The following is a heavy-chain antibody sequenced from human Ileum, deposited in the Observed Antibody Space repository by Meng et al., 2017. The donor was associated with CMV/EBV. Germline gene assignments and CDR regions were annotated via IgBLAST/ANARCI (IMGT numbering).Heavy chain of an antibody. V-gene: IGHV3-66*02. Sequence: GESLKISCAASGLTVSSNYMSWVRQAPGKGLQWVSITYNDGTTYYADSVKGRFTISRDNSKSTLSLQVNSLRTEDTAVYYCASSTVVNVGGYWGRGTLVTVSS. CDR1: GLTVSSNY. CDR2: TYNDGTT. J-gene: IGHJ4*02. D-gene: IGHD4-23*01. CDR3: ASSTVVNVGGY.